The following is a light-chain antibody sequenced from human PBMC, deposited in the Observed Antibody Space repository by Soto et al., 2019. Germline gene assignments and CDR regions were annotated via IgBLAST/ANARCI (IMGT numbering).Light chain of an antibody. CDR3: QQYNNGPRT. CDR2: GAS. J-gene: IGKJ1*01. Sequence: EIVMTQSPATLSVSPGERATLSCRASQSVSSNLAWYQQKPGQAPRLLIYGASTRATDTPARFSGSGSGTEFTLTISSLQSEDFAVYYCQQYNNGPRTFGQGTKVEI. CDR1: QSVSSN. V-gene: IGKV3-15*01.